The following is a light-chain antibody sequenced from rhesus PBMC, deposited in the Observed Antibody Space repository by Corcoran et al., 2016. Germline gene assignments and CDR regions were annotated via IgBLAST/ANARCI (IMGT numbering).Light chain of an antibody. Sequence: DIQMTQSPSSLSASVGDTVTITCQASQGISKYLAWYQQQPGKAPKLLIYDASTLQSGVPSRFSGSGSGTEFTLTISSLQPENFATYYCQQHNSDPYSFGQGTKVEIK. V-gene: IGKV1-25*01. CDR1: QGISKY. J-gene: IGKJ2*01. CDR3: QQHNSDPYS. CDR2: DAS.